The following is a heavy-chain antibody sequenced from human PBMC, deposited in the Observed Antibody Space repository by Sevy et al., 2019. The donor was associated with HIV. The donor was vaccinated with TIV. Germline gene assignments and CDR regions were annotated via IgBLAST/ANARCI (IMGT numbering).Heavy chain of an antibody. J-gene: IGHJ4*02. CDR1: GGSISSSSYY. Sequence: SETLSLTCTVSGGSISSSSYYWGWIRQPPGKGLEWIGSIYYSGSTYYHPSLKSRVTISVDTSKNQFSLKLSSVTAADTAVYYCATRGDYYGSGSYYPEYYFDYWGQGTLVTCLL. CDR3: ATRGDYYGSGSYYPEYYFDY. V-gene: IGHV4-39*01. CDR2: IYYSGST. D-gene: IGHD3-10*01.